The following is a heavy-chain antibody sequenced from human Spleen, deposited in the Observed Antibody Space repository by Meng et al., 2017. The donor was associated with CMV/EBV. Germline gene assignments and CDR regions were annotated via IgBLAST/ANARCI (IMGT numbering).Heavy chain of an antibody. V-gene: IGHV1-18*01. J-gene: IGHJ4*02. CDR2: ISPYNGNA. D-gene: IGHD3-3*01. CDR3: ASMDFRSGYPHDF. Sequence: CEVSGYNFISYGINWVRQAPGQGPEWMGWISPYNGNANYAQRFQGRVSLTTDTSTNTAYMELRRLKSDDTAVYYCASMDFRSGYPHDFWGQGTLVTVSS. CDR1: GYNFISYG.